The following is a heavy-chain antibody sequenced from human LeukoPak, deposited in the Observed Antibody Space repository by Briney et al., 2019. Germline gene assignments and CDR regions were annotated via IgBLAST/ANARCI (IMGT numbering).Heavy chain of an antibody. CDR1: GFTFSSYA. CDR2: ISYDGSNK. D-gene: IGHD2-15*01. Sequence: GSLRLSCAASGFTFSSYAMHWVRQAPGKGLEWVAVISYDGSNKYYADSVKGRFTISRDNAKNSLYLQMNSLRAEDTAVYYCASAGYCSGGSCWVYWGQGTLVTVSS. V-gene: IGHV3-30-3*01. J-gene: IGHJ4*02. CDR3: ASAGYCSGGSCWVY.